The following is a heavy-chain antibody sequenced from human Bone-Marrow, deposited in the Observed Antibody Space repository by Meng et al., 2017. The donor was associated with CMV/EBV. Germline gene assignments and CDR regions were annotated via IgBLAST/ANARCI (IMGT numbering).Heavy chain of an antibody. D-gene: IGHD2-2*01. CDR3: AKDALVPAAGYYFDY. V-gene: IGHV3-30*02. Sequence: GGSLRLSCAASGFTFSGFGMHWVRQAPGKGLEWVAYIGYDGINRKYVDSVKGRFTISRDNSKNTLFLQMNSLRAVDTAVYYCAKDALVPAAGYYFDYWGQRTLVTVSS. CDR1: GFTFSGFG. J-gene: IGHJ4*02. CDR2: IGYDGINR.